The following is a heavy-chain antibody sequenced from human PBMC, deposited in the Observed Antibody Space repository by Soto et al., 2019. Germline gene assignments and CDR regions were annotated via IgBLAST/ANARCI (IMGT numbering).Heavy chain of an antibody. J-gene: IGHJ3*02. CDR2: TYYRSKWYN. CDR1: GDSVSSNSVA. V-gene: IGHV6-1*01. Sequence: PSQTLSLTCAICGDSVSSNSVAWNWIRQSPSRGLEWLGRTYYRSKWYNDYAVSVKSRITINPDTSKNQFSLQLNSVTPEDTAVYYCARLVPQDAFDIWGQGTMVTVSS. CDR3: ARLVPQDAFDI.